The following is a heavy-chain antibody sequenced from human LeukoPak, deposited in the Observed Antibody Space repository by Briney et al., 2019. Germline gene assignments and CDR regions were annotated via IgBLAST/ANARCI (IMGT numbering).Heavy chain of an antibody. CDR3: AKDGSGSYPNWFDP. J-gene: IGHJ5*02. D-gene: IGHD3-10*01. CDR2: IYTSGST. CDR1: GGSISSYY. Sequence: SETLSLTCTVSGGSISSYYWSWIRQPPGKGLEWIGRIYTSGSTNYNPSLKSRVTMSVDTSKNQFSLKLSSVTAADTAVYYCAKDGSGSYPNWFDPWGQGTLVTVSS. V-gene: IGHV4-4*07.